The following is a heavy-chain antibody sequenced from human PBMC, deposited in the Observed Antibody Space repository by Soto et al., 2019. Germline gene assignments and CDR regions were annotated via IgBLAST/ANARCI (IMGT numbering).Heavy chain of an antibody. V-gene: IGHV1-69*12. CDR1: GGTFSSYA. Sequence: QVQLVQSGAEVKKPGSSVKVSCKASGGTFSSYAISWVRQAPGQGLEWMGGIIPIFGTANYAQKFQGRVTITADESTSTAYMELRSLRSEDTAVYYCASRPDYYDSSGYYIDYWGQGTLVTVSS. D-gene: IGHD3-22*01. CDR2: IIPIFGTA. CDR3: ASRPDYYDSSGYYIDY. J-gene: IGHJ4*02.